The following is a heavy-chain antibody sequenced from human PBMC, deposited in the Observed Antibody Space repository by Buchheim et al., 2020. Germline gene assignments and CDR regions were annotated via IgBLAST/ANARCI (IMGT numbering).Heavy chain of an antibody. J-gene: IGHJ4*02. D-gene: IGHD3-3*01. CDR1: GFTFSSYA. Sequence: EVQLLASGGGLVQPGGSLRLSCAASGFTFSSYAMSWVRQAPGKGLEWVSIISSSGASTFYADSVKGRFTISRVNSKNTLYLQINSLSAEDTALYYCARDFWRAYYFDSWGQGTL. CDR3: ARDFWRAYYFDS. V-gene: IGHV3-23*01. CDR2: ISSSGAST.